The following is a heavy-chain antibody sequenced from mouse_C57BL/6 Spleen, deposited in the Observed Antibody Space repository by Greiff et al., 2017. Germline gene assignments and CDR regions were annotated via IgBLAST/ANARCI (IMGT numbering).Heavy chain of an antibody. CDR1: GYTFTSYW. CDR2: INPSNGGT. Sequence: QVQLQQPGTELVKPGASVKLSCKASGYTFTSYWMHWVKQRPGQGLEWIGNINPSNGGTNYNEKFKSKATLPVDKSSRPAYMQLSSLTSEDAAVYYCASGGTWAWFAYWGQGTLVTVSA. J-gene: IGHJ3*01. CDR3: ASGGTWAWFAY. V-gene: IGHV1-53*01. D-gene: IGHD3-3*01.